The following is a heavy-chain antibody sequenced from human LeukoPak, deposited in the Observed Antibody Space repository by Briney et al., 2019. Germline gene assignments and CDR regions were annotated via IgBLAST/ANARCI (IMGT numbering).Heavy chain of an antibody. D-gene: IGHD5-24*01. CDR1: GGSISSYY. CDR2: IYYIGST. CDR3: ARVEMASFDY. V-gene: IGHV4-59*08. J-gene: IGHJ4*02. Sequence: PSETLSLTCTVSGGSISSYYWSWIRQPPGKGLEWIGYIYYIGSTNYNPFLKSRVTISVDTSKKQFSLKLSSVTAADTAVYYCARVEMASFDYWGQGTLVTVSS.